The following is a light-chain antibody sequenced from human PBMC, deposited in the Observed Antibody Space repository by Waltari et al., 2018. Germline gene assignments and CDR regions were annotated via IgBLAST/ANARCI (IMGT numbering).Light chain of an antibody. J-gene: IGKJ2*02. V-gene: IGKV1-39*01. CDR3: QQSFSSPMCT. Sequence: DIQMTQSPSSLSASIGGRVTITCRANQFIGTYLNWYQQKPGRAPTLLIYGASSLQSWVPPRFRGSGSGTEFSLIISNLQPEDFATYYCQQSFSSPMCTFGQGTRLEI. CDR2: GAS. CDR1: QFIGTY.